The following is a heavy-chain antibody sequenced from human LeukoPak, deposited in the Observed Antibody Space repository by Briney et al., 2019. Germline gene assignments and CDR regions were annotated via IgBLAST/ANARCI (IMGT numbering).Heavy chain of an antibody. CDR3: AKGSGSWEGFDY. D-gene: IGHD1-26*01. Sequence: SQTLSLTCTVSGGSISSGSYYWSWIRQPAGKGLEWIGRIYTSGSTNYNPSLKSRVTISVDTSKNQFSLKLSSVTAADTAVYYCAKGSGSWEGFDYWGQGTLVTVSS. J-gene: IGHJ4*02. V-gene: IGHV4-61*02. CDR2: IYTSGST. CDR1: GGSISSGSYY.